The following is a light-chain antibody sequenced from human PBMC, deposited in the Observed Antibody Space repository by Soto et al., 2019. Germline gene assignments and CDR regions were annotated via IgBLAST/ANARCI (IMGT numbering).Light chain of an antibody. CDR2: GGS. V-gene: IGKV3-20*01. J-gene: IGKJ3*01. CDR1: QNVGSSY. CDR3: QQYGSSLRFT. Sequence: EIVLTQSPGTLSLSPGERATLSCRASQNVGSSYLAWYQQKPGQAPRLLISGGSSRAPGIPDRFSGGGYGTDFTLTISRLEPEDFAVYYCQQYGSSLRFTFGPGTKVD.